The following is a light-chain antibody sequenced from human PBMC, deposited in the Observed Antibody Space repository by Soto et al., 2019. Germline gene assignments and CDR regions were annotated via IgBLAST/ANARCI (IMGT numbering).Light chain of an antibody. CDR1: QSVSAGY. CDR3: QQYGSSPT. V-gene: IGKV3-20*01. CDR2: GAS. J-gene: IGKJ1*01. Sequence: EIVLTQSPGTLSLSPGERATLSCRASQSVSAGYFAWYQQKPGQAPRLLIYGASSRVSGIPDRFSGSGFGTDFTITISRLEPEDFAVYYCQQYGSSPTFGQGTKVEIK.